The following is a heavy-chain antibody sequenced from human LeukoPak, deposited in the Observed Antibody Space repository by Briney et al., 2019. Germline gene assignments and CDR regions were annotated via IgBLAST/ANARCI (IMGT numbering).Heavy chain of an antibody. J-gene: IGHJ5*02. CDR2: IYHSGST. CDR1: GFTFSSYV. V-gene: IGHV4-30-2*01. Sequence: LRLSCAASGFTFSSYVMSWVRQAPGKGLEWIGYIYHSGSTYYNPSLKSRVTISVDRSKNQFSLKLSSVTAADTAVYYCARARAYNWFDPWGQGTLVTVSS. CDR3: ARARAYNWFDP.